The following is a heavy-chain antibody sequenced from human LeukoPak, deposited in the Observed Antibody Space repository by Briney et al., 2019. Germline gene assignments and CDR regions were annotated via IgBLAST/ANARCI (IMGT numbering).Heavy chain of an antibody. D-gene: IGHD2-2*01. J-gene: IGHJ4*02. CDR3: ARGVCSSTGCPIDS. CDR1: GFTFDDYA. CDR2: ISWNGGTI. V-gene: IGHV3-9*01. Sequence: GRSLRLSCAASGFTFDDYAMHWVRQAPGKGLEWVSGISWNGGTIGYADSVKGRFTVSRDNAKNSLFLQMNSLRTEDTALYYCARGVCSSTGCPIDSWGQGTLVTVSS.